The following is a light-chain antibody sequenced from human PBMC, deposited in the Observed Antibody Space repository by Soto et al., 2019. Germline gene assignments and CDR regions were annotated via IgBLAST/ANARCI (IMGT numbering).Light chain of an antibody. V-gene: IGKV3-20*01. CDR2: GAS. Sequence: EIVLTQSPGTLSLSPGERATLSCRASQSVSSSYLAWYQQKPGQAPRLLIYGASSRATCIPDRFSGSGSGTDFTLTISRLEPEEFAVYYCQQYGSSGYTFGQGNKLKIK. J-gene: IGKJ2*01. CDR1: QSVSSSY. CDR3: QQYGSSGYT.